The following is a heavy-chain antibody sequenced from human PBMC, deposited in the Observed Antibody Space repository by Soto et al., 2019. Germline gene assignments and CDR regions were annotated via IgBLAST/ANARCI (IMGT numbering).Heavy chain of an antibody. CDR1: GFTFSNAW. J-gene: IGHJ1*01. D-gene: IGHD6-13*01. Sequence: GGSLRLSCAASGFTFSNAWMSRVRQAPGKGLEWVGRIKSKTDGGTTDYAAPVKGRFTISRDDSKNTLYLQMNSLKTEDTAVYYCTTEARIAAAGTEYFQHWGQGTLVTVSS. V-gene: IGHV3-15*01. CDR3: TTEARIAAAGTEYFQH. CDR2: IKSKTDGGTT.